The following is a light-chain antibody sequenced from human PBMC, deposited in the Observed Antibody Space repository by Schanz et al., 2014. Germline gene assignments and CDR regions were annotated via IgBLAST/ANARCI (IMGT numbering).Light chain of an antibody. J-gene: IGKJ2*01. V-gene: IGKV3D-20*02. CDR2: DAS. CDR1: QSVSSSY. Sequence: EIVLTQSPATLSLSPGERVTLSCGASQSVSSSYLAWYQQKPGLAPRVLIYDASIRATGIPDRFSGSGSGTDFTLTISSLEPEDFAVYFCQQRSNWPPMYTFGQGTKVEIK. CDR3: QQRSNWPPMYT.